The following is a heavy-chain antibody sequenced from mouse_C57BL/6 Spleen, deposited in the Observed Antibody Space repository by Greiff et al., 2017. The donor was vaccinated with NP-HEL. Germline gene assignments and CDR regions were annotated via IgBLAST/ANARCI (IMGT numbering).Heavy chain of an antibody. D-gene: IGHD2-5*01. CDR3: TTNSNYDYAMDY. CDR1: GFNIKDDY. V-gene: IGHV14-4*01. CDR2: LDPENGDT. J-gene: IGHJ4*01. Sequence: VQLKQSGAELVRPGASVKLSCTASGFNIKDDYMHWVKQRPEQGLEWIGWLDPENGDTEYASKFQGKATITADTSSNTAYLQLSSLTSEDTAIYYCTTNSNYDYAMDYWGQGTSVTVSS.